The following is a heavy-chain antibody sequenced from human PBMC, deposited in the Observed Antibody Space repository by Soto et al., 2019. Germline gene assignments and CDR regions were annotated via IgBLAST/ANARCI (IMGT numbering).Heavy chain of an antibody. Sequence: EVQLVESGGGLVQPGRSLRLTCAASGFTFDDYAMHWVRQVPGKGLEWVSGISRNTPNIVYADSVKDRFTIPRNNAKNSLYLQMNSLRTEDTAFYYFAKSVGSGLGQKNAYWGQGTLVTVSS. D-gene: IGHD3-3*01. CDR2: ISRNTPNI. J-gene: IGHJ4*02. CDR3: AKSVGSGLGQKNAY. CDR1: GFTFDDYA. V-gene: IGHV3-9*01.